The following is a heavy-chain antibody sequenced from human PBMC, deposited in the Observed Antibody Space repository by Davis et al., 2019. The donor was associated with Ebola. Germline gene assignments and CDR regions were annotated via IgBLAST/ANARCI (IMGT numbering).Heavy chain of an antibody. J-gene: IGHJ6*02. CDR1: GYTFSNYY. V-gene: IGHV5-51*01. Sequence: GESLKISCKASGYTFSNYYIAWVRQIPGKGLEWMGIIRPTDSDTRYSSSFNGQGTFSVDKSVNTAYLQFKSLQASDTALYYCARHYPHDNFNYVGYYYGLDVWGRGTAVTVSS. CDR2: IRPTDSDT. D-gene: IGHD3-16*01. CDR3: ARHYPHDNFNYVGYYYGLDV.